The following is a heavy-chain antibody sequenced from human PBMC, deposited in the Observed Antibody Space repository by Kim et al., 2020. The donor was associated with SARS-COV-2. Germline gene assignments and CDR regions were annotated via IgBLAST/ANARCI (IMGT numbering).Heavy chain of an antibody. D-gene: IGHD6-13*01. CDR3: ARTQGVAAPRFMDD. Sequence: YVDSVKGRVTLSRHNGENSIYLQMNSLRAEDTAVYYCARTQGVAAPRFMDDWGQGTLVTVSS. V-gene: IGHV3-7*01. J-gene: IGHJ4*02.